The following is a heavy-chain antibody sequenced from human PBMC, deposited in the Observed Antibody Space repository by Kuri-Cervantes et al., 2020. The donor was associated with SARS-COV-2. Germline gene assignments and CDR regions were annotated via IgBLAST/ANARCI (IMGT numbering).Heavy chain of an antibody. CDR2: ISSSSSTI. CDR3: ARGETGLGNDY. D-gene: IGHD1-1*01. CDR1: GFTFSSYS. J-gene: IGHJ4*02. Sequence: GESLKSSCAASGFTFSSYSMNWVRQAPGKGLEWVSYISSSSSTIYYADSVKGRFTISRDNAKNSLYLQMNSLRAEDTAVYYCARGETGLGNDYWGQGTLVTVSS. V-gene: IGHV3-48*01.